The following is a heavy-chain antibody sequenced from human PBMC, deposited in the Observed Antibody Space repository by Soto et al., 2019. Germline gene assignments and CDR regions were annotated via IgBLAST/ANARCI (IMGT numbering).Heavy chain of an antibody. J-gene: IGHJ4*02. CDR2: VSSSGTTM. D-gene: IGHD6-6*01. CDR3: ARMGPRAARPSY. Sequence: QVQLAESGGGLVEPGGYLRLSCAASGFTFSDYDMSWIRQSPGKGLEWVSFVSSSGTTMYFVDSVKGRFTISRDNAKNSLYLQMNSLRAEDTAVYYCARMGPRAARPSYWGQGTLVTVSS. CDR1: GFTFSDYD. V-gene: IGHV3-11*01.